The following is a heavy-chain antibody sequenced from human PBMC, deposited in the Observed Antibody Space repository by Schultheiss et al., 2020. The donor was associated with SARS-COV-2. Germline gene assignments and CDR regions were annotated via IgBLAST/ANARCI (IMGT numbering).Heavy chain of an antibody. J-gene: IGHJ4*02. Sequence: SETLSLTCAVYGGSFSGYYWSWIRQPPGKGLEWIGEINHSGSTNYNPSLKSRVTISVDTSKNQFSLKLSSVTAADTAVYYCARGGYPFDYWGQGTLVTVSS. V-gene: IGHV4-34*01. CDR2: INHSGST. CDR3: ARGGYPFDY. CDR1: GGSFSGYY. D-gene: IGHD5-18*01.